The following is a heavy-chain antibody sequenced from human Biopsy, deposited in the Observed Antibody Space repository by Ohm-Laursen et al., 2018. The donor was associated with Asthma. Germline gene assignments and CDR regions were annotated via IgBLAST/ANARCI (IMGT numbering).Heavy chain of an antibody. D-gene: IGHD3-3*01. CDR2: ISYDGSNK. J-gene: IGHJ6*02. CDR3: AKDTEGRYDFWSGLSYNYYGMDV. V-gene: IGHV3-30*18. CDR1: GFTFSSYG. Sequence: SLRLSCAASGFTFSSYGMHWVRQAPGKGLEWVAVISYDGSNKYYADSVKGRFTISRDNSKDTLYLQMNSLRAEDTAVYYCAKDTEGRYDFWSGLSYNYYGMDVWGQGTTVTVSS.